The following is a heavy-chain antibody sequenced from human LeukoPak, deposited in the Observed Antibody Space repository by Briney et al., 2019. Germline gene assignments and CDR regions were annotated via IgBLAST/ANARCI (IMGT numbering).Heavy chain of an antibody. V-gene: IGHV3-74*03. CDR2: INSDGSST. Sequence: GGSLRLSCIASGFTFSSYLMHWVRHAPGKGLVWVLRINSDGSSTMYADSVRGRFTISRDNAKSRLYLQMNSLRAEDTAVYYCTRDLGIAVADVFDYWGQGTLVTVSS. CDR1: GFTFSSYL. D-gene: IGHD6-19*01. CDR3: TRDLGIAVADVFDY. J-gene: IGHJ4*02.